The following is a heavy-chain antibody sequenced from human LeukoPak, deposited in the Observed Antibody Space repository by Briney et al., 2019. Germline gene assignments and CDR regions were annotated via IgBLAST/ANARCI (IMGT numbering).Heavy chain of an antibody. CDR1: GGSISSYY. Sequence: SETLSLTCTVSGGSISSYYWSWIRQPPGKGLEWIGYISYIWSTNYNPSLKSRVTISTDTSKNQFSLKLSSVTAADTAVYYCARDLVTVTKGFDIWGQGTMVSVSS. J-gene: IGHJ3*02. V-gene: IGHV4-59*01. D-gene: IGHD4-17*01. CDR3: ARDLVTVTKGFDI. CDR2: ISYIWST.